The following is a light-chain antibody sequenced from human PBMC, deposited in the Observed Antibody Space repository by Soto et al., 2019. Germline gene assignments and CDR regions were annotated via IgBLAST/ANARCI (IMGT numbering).Light chain of an antibody. CDR3: QKYNSAPWT. CDR1: QGISNY. CDR2: VAS. V-gene: IGKV1-27*01. J-gene: IGKJ1*01. Sequence: DIQMTQSPSSLSASVGDRVTITCRASQGISNYLAWYQHKPGKVPKLLIYVASTLQSGVPSRFSGSGAGTDFTLTISSLQPQDVANYYCQKYNSAPWTFGQGTKVEIK.